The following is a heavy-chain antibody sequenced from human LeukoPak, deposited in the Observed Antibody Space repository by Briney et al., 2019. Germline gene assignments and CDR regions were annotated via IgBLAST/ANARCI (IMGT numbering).Heavy chain of an antibody. CDR2: ISSFSRYI. CDR3: ARNALTTVTTFDY. Sequence: GGSLRLSCAASGFTFNNYWMHWVRQGPGKGLEWVSSISSFSRYIYYADSVKGRFTISRDNAKNSLYLQMNSLRAEDTAVYYCARNALTTVTTFDYWGQGTLVTVSS. D-gene: IGHD4-17*01. CDR1: GFTFNNYW. J-gene: IGHJ4*02. V-gene: IGHV3-21*01.